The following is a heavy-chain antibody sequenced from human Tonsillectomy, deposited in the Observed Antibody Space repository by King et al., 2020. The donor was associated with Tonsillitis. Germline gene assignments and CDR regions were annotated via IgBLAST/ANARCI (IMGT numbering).Heavy chain of an antibody. CDR2: IKSKTDGGTT. V-gene: IGHV3-15*01. J-gene: IGHJ4*02. D-gene: IGHD3-22*01. CDR3: TTAYYYDSSGYYYLPFDY. CDR1: GFTFSNAC. Sequence: VQLVESGGGLVKPGGSLRLSFAASGFTFSNACMSWVRQAPGKGLEWVGRIKSKTDGGTTDYAAPVKGRFTISRDDSKNTLYLQMNSLKTEDTAVYYCTTAYYYDSSGYYYLPFDYWGQGTLVTVSS.